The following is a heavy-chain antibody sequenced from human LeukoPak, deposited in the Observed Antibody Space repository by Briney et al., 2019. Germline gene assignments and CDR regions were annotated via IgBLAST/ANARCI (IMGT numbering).Heavy chain of an antibody. D-gene: IGHD1-26*01. Sequence: GGSLRLSCAASGFTFSSYGMHWVRQAPGKGLEWVAVISYDGSNKYYADSVKGRFTISRDNSKNTLYLQMNSLRAEDTAVYYCAKDPTSGRYVDYWGQGTLVTVSS. CDR1: GFTFSSYG. V-gene: IGHV3-30*18. J-gene: IGHJ4*02. CDR3: AKDPTSGRYVDY. CDR2: ISYDGSNK.